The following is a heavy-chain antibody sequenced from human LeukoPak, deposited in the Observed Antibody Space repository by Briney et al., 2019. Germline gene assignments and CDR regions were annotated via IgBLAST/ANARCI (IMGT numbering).Heavy chain of an antibody. Sequence: ASETLSLTCAVYGGSFSGYYWSWIRQPPGKGLEWIGEINHSGSTNYNPSLKSRVTISVDTSKNQFSLKLSSVTAADTAVYYCARQDPFRLADFDYWGQGTLVTVSS. V-gene: IGHV4-34*01. CDR1: GGSFSGYY. J-gene: IGHJ4*02. CDR2: INHSGST. CDR3: ARQDPFRLADFDY. D-gene: IGHD6-19*01.